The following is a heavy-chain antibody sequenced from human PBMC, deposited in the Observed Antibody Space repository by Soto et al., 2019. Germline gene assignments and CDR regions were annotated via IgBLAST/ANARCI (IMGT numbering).Heavy chain of an antibody. CDR1: GGSISSSSYY. Sequence: SETLSLTCTVSGGSISSSSYYWGWIGQPPGKGLEWIGSIYYSGSTYYNPSLKSRVTISVDTSKNQFSLKLSSVTAADTAVYYCARHVWRYCSSTSCYRPYYFDYWGQGTLVTVSS. CDR2: IYYSGST. CDR3: ARHVWRYCSSTSCYRPYYFDY. V-gene: IGHV4-39*01. J-gene: IGHJ4*02. D-gene: IGHD2-2*01.